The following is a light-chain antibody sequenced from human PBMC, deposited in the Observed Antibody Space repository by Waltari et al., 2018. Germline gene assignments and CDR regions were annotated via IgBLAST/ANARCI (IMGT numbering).Light chain of an antibody. CDR3: HQYYLPPWT. CDR2: AAS. J-gene: IGKJ1*01. CDR1: QGISNA. V-gene: IGKV1-NL1*01. Sequence: DIQMTQSPSSLSASVGDRVTITCRASQGISNALAWYQQKPGRAPNLLLYAASRLKSGVPSRFSGGGSGTDYTITISSLQPEDFATYYCHQYYLPPWTFGQGTKVEIK.